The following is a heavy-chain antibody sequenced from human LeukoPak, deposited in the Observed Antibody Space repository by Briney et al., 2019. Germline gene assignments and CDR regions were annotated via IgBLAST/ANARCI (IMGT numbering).Heavy chain of an antibody. Sequence: SVKVSCKASGYTFTSYYMHWVRQAPGQGLEWMGGIIPILDITNYAQKFQGRVTITADKSTGTAYMELSSLTTEDTAMYYCAILSDGAYCGGDCFYLDYWGQGTLVTVSS. CDR2: IIPILDIT. CDR3: AILSDGAYCGGDCFYLDY. CDR1: GYTFTSYY. D-gene: IGHD2-21*02. V-gene: IGHV1-69*10. J-gene: IGHJ4*02.